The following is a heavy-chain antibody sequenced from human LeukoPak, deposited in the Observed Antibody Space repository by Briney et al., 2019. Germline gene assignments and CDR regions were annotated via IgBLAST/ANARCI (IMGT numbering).Heavy chain of an antibody. Sequence: GGSLRLSCAASGFTFSTYAMGWVRQAPGKGLEWVAVIWYDGSNKFYADSVKGRFTISRDNSKNTLYLQMNSLRAEDTAVYYCAREYSAGWFDPWGQGTLVTVSS. D-gene: IGHD6-13*01. CDR2: IWYDGSNK. CDR3: AREYSAGWFDP. CDR1: GFTFSTYA. V-gene: IGHV3-33*08. J-gene: IGHJ5*02.